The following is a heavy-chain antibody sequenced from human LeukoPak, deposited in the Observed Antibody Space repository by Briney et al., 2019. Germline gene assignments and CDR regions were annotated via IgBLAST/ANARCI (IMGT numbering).Heavy chain of an antibody. Sequence: ASVKVSCKASGYTFSGYYMHWVRQAPGQGLEWMGWINPNSGGTKSAQKFRGRVTMTRDTSISTAYMELRSLRSDDTAVYYCARLAAAGPYYFDYWGQGTLVTVSS. CDR3: ARLAAAGPYYFDY. J-gene: IGHJ4*02. D-gene: IGHD6-13*01. CDR2: INPNSGGT. CDR1: GYTFSGYY. V-gene: IGHV1-2*02.